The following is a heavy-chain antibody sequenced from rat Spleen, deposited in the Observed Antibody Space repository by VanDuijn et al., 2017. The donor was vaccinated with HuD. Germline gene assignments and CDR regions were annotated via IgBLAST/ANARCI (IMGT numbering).Heavy chain of an antibody. V-gene: IGHV5-19*01. CDR1: GFTLSNYG. CDR2: ISPSGGIT. Sequence: EVQLVESGGGLVQPGRSLKLSCAASGFTLSNYGMHWIRQAPTKGLEWVASISPSGGITDYRDSVKGRFAIFRDTAENTVYLQMNSMRSEDTATYSVAVSGFGYWGQGTLVTVSS. D-gene: IGHD4-3*01. J-gene: IGHJ3*01. CDR3: AVSGFGY.